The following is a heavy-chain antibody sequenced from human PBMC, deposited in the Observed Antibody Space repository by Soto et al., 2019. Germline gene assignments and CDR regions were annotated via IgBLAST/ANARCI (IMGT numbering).Heavy chain of an antibody. V-gene: IGHV1-18*01. CDR1: GYTFTSYG. CDR2: ISAYNGNT. Sequence: QVQLVQSGAEVKKPGASVKVSCKASGYTFTSYGISWVRQAPGQGLEWMGWISAYNGNTNYAQKLQGRVTMTTDTSTSTDYMELRSLRSEEKAVYYCAQFTGYSYGPWNYGMDVWGQGTTVTVSS. CDR3: AQFTGYSYGPWNYGMDV. J-gene: IGHJ6*02. D-gene: IGHD5-18*01.